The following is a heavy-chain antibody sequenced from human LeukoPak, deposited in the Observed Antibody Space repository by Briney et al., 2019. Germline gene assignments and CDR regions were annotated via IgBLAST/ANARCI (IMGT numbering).Heavy chain of an antibody. Sequence: GGSLRLSCAASGFTFSSYAMHWVRQAPGKGLEWVAVISYDGSNKYYADSVKGRFTISRDNSKNTLYLQMNSLRAEDTAVYYCTRWARYCSSGSCYSWFDPWGQGTLVTVSS. CDR3: TRWARYCSSGSCYSWFDP. D-gene: IGHD2-15*01. CDR1: GFTFSSYA. J-gene: IGHJ5*02. CDR2: ISYDGSNK. V-gene: IGHV3-30*04.